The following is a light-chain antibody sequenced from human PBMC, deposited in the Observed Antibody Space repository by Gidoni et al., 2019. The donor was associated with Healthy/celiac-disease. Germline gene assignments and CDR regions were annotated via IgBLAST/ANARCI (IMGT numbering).Light chain of an antibody. CDR2: AAS. Sequence: IQMTQPPSSLSASVGDRVTITCRASQSISSYLNWYQQKPGKAPKLLIYAASSLQSGVPSRFSGSGSGTDFTLTISSLQPEDFATYYCQQSYSTPHTFXQXTKLEIK. J-gene: IGKJ2*01. CDR1: QSISSY. CDR3: QQSYSTPHT. V-gene: IGKV1-39*01.